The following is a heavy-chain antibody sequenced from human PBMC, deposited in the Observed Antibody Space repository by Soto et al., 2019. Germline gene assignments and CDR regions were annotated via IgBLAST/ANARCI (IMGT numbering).Heavy chain of an antibody. V-gene: IGHV1-18*01. D-gene: IGHD3-10*01. Sequence: VASVKVSCKASGYTFTSYGISWVRQAPGQGLEWMGWISAYNGNTNYAQKLQGRVTMTTDTSTSTAYMELRSLRSDDTAVYYCARSPLWFGENWFEPWGQGTLVTVSS. CDR1: GYTFTSYG. J-gene: IGHJ5*02. CDR2: ISAYNGNT. CDR3: ARSPLWFGENWFEP.